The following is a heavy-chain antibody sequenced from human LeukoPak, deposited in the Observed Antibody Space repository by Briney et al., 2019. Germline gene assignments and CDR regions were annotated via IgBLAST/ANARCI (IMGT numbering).Heavy chain of an antibody. J-gene: IGHJ4*02. D-gene: IGHD2-8*01. CDR3: ARGVPLGYCTYGVCYPPYYFDY. CDR1: GYTFTGYY. CDR2: INPNSGGT. Sequence: ASVKVSCKASGYTFTGYYMHWVRQAPGQGLEWMGWINPNSGGTNYAQKFQGRVTMTRDTSISTAYMDLSGLNSEDTAVYYCARGVPLGYCTYGVCYPPYYFDYWGQGTLVTASS. V-gene: IGHV1-2*02.